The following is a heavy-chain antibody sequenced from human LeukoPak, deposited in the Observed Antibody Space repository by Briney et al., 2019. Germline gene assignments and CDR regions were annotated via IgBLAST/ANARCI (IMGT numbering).Heavy chain of an antibody. CDR1: GFTFSSYA. J-gene: IGHJ4*02. V-gene: IGHV3-30*04. CDR3: AKDLHYGSADY. Sequence: GGSLRLSCAASGFTFSSYAMHWVRQAPGKGLEWVAVISYDRSNKFYADSVKGRFTFSRDNSKNTLYLQMNSLRAEETAVYYCAKDLHYGSADYWGQGTLVTVSS. D-gene: IGHD3-10*01. CDR2: ISYDRSNK.